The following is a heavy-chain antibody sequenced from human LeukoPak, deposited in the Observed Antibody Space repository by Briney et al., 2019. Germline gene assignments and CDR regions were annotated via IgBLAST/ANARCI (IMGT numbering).Heavy chain of an antibody. V-gene: IGHV3-21*04. CDR2: ISSSSSYI. CDR1: GFTFSSYS. CDR3: ARDGVTMIVVAYAFDI. Sequence: GGSLRLSRAASGFTFSSYSMNWVRQAPGKGLEWVSSISSSSSYIYYADSVKGRFTISRDNAKNSLYLQMNSLRAEDTAVYYCARDGVTMIVVAYAFDIWGQGTMVTVSS. D-gene: IGHD3-22*01. J-gene: IGHJ3*02.